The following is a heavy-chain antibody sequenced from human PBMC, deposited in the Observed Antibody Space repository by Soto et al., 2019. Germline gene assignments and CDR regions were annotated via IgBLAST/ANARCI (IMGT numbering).Heavy chain of an antibody. CDR1: GFTFSSYA. J-gene: IGHJ3*02. Sequence: QVQLVESGGGVGQPGRSLRLSCAASGFTFSSYAMHWVRQAPGKGLEWVAVISYDGSNKYYADSVKGRFTISRDNSKNTLYLQMNSLRSEDTAVYYCASRRDFDIWGQGTMVTVSS. V-gene: IGHV3-30-3*01. CDR2: ISYDGSNK. CDR3: ASRRDFDI.